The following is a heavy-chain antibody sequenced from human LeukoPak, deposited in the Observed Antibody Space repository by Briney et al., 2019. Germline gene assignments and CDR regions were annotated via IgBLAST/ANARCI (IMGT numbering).Heavy chain of an antibody. Sequence: SETLSLTCTVSGGSISSYYWSWIRQPPGKGLEWIGHIYYSGSTNYNPSLKSRVTISVDTSKNQFPLKLSSVTAADTAVYYCARAHCSSTSCPYYFDYWGQGTLVTVSS. D-gene: IGHD2-2*01. CDR2: IYYSGST. CDR3: ARAHCSSTSCPYYFDY. CDR1: GGSISSYY. J-gene: IGHJ4*02. V-gene: IGHV4-59*01.